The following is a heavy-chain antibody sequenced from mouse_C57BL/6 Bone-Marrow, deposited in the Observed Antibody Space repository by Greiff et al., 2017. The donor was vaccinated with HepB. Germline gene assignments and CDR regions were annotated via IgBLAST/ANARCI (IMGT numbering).Heavy chain of an antibody. CDR1: GYTFTSYW. D-gene: IGHD1-1*01. Sequence: VQLQQPGAELVMPGASVKLSCKASGYTFTSYWMHWVKQRPGQGLEWIGEIDPSDSYTNYNQKFKGKSTLTVDKSSSTAYMQLSSLTSEDSAVYYCAFYYYGSSLYYYAMDYWGQGTSVTVSS. V-gene: IGHV1-69*01. J-gene: IGHJ4*01. CDR3: AFYYYGSSLYYYAMDY. CDR2: IDPSDSYT.